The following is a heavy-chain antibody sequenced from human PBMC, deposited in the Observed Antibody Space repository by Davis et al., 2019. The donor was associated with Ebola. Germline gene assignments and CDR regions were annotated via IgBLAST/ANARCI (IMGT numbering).Heavy chain of an antibody. Sequence: MPSETLSLTCTVSGGSISSYYWSWIRQPPGKGLEWIGYIYYSGSTNYNPSLKSRVTISVDTSKNQFSLKLSSVTAADTAVYYCARGRSSGWYAPGYWGQGTLVTVSS. J-gene: IGHJ4*02. CDR1: GGSISSYY. CDR3: ARGRSSGWYAPGY. D-gene: IGHD6-19*01. CDR2: IYYSGST. V-gene: IGHV4-59*01.